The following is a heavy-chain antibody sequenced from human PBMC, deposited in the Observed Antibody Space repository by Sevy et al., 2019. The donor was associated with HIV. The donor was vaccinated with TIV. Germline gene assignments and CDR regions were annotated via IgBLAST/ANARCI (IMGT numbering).Heavy chain of an antibody. V-gene: IGHV1-18*01. J-gene: IGHJ5*02. D-gene: IGHD2-2*02. CDR3: ARGEGTSCYRCGWFDP. CDR1: GYTFTSYG. CDR2: LSAYNGNT. Sequence: ASVKVSCKASGYTFTSYGISWVRQAPGQGLEWMGWLSAYNGNTNYAQKLQGRVTMTTDTSTSTAYMELRSLRSDDTAVYYCARGEGTSCYRCGWFDPWGQRTLVTVSS.